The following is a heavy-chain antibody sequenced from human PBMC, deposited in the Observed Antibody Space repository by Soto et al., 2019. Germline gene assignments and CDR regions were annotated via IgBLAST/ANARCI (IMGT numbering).Heavy chain of an antibody. Sequence: QVQLVQSGAEVKKPGASVKVSCKASGYNFTVYYMHWVRQAPGQGLEWMGWINPNSGGTNYAQKFKGRVTMTRDTSNNTADMELSRLRSADTAVNSCARGAGIVVVVAASLWYGLDVWGQGTTVTVSS. V-gene: IGHV1-2*02. CDR1: GYNFTVYY. CDR2: INPNSGGT. CDR3: ARGAGIVVVVAASLWYGLDV. D-gene: IGHD2-15*01. J-gene: IGHJ6*02.